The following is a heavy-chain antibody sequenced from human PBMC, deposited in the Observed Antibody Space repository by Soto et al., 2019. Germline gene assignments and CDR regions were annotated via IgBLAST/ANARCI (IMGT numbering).Heavy chain of an antibody. CDR3: AIRSGYGSSPYFPFDY. CDR2: ISGSGDST. V-gene: IGHV3-23*01. Sequence: EVQLLESGGGLVQPGGSLRLSCAASGLTLGSHGMSWVRQSPGKGLEWVSSISGSGDSTYYVESVKGRFTTSTDKSKNTLYLQMNSLRVEDTAVYYCAIRSGYGSSPYFPFDYWGQGPLVTVST. J-gene: IGHJ4*02. CDR1: GLTLGSHG. D-gene: IGHD3-10*01.